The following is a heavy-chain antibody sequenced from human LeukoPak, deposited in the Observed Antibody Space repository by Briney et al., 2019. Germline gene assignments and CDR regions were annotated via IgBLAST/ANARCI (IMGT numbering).Heavy chain of an antibody. D-gene: IGHD4-23*01. CDR1: GGSISSSSNF. CDR2: IYYSGNT. V-gene: IGHV4-39*02. CDR3: ARDGDYGGNSGWFDP. J-gene: IGHJ5*02. Sequence: PSETLSLTCTVPGGSISSSSNFWGWIRQPPGKGLEWGGSIYYSGNTYYNLSLRSRVIISVDTSKNQFSLKLSSVTAADTAVYYCARDGDYGGNSGWFDPWGQGALVTVSS.